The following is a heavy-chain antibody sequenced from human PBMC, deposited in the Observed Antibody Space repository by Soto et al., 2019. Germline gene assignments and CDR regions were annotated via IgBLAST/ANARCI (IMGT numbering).Heavy chain of an antibody. CDR3: ARGELGDYGFFDY. D-gene: IGHD4-17*01. CDR1: GGSFSGYY. CDR2: INHSGST. Sequence: SETLSLTCAVYGGSFSGYYWSWIRQPPGKGLEWIGEINHSGSTNYNPSLKSRVTISVDTSKNQFSLKLSSVTAADTAVYYCARGELGDYGFFDYWGQGTLVTVSS. V-gene: IGHV4-34*01. J-gene: IGHJ4*02.